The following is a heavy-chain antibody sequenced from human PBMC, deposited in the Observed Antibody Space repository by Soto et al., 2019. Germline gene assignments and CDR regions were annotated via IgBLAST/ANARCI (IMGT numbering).Heavy chain of an antibody. J-gene: IGHJ6*02. CDR3: ARGLWFGELFAYYYYGMDV. Sequence: SSETLSLTCGVSGDTISTGGYSWAWIRQPPGKALEWIGHTYHSGNPYYNPSLKSRVTISVDTSKNQFSLKLSSVTAADTAVYYCARGLWFGELFAYYYYGMDVWGQGTTVT. CDR2: TYHSGNP. CDR1: GDTISTGGYS. V-gene: IGHV4-30-2*01. D-gene: IGHD3-10*01.